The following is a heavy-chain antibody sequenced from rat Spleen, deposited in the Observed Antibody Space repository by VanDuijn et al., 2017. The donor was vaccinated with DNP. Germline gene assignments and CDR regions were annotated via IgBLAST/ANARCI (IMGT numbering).Heavy chain of an antibody. V-gene: IGHV5-20*01. CDR3: TTSGIIKGWFAY. J-gene: IGHJ3*01. CDR2: ITNSGGST. D-gene: IGHD1-4*01. CDR1: GFTFSDYG. Sequence: EVQLVESGGGLVQPGRSLKLSCTVSGFTFSDYGMAWVRQAPTKGLEWVASITNSGGSTYYRDSVKGRFTISRDNAKSTLYLQMDSLRSEDTATYYCTTSGIIKGWFAYWGQGTLVTVSS.